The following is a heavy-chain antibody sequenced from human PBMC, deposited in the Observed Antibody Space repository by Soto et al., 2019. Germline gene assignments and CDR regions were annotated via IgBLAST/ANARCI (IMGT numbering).Heavy chain of an antibody. CDR3: AGDSGRSDYAFDF. V-gene: IGHV1-69*08. J-gene: IGHJ4*02. Sequence: QVQLVQSGAEVKKPGSSVKVSCKASGGPVSSYTLSWVRQAPGEGLEWMGRIIPLLGRPTYAEKFQARITISANKSTSTVYMDLSGLTSEDTAVYFCAGDSGRSDYAFDFWGQGTLVTVSS. CDR1: GGPVSSYT. D-gene: IGHD4-17*01. CDR2: IIPLLGRP.